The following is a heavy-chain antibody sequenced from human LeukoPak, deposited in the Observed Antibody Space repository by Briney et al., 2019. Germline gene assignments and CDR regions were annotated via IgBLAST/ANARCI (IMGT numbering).Heavy chain of an antibody. V-gene: IGHV4-34*01. CDR1: GGSFSGYY. CDR2: INHSGST. CDR3: ARGGDYYDSSGYFVPFDY. D-gene: IGHD3-22*01. J-gene: IGHJ4*02. Sequence: IPSETLSLTCVVYGGSFSGYYWSWIRQPPGKGLEWIGEINHSGSTNYNPSLKSRVTISVDTSKNQFSLKLSSVTAADTAVYYCARGGDYYDSSGYFVPFDYWGQGTLVTVSS.